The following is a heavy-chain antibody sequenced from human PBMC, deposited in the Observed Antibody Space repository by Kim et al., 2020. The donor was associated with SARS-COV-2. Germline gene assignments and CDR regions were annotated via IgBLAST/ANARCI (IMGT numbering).Heavy chain of an antibody. CDR2: IYPGDSDT. D-gene: IGHD5-12*01. CDR1: GYSFTSYW. J-gene: IGHJ3*02. Sequence: GESLKISCKGSGYSFTSYWIGWVRQMHGKGLEWMGIIYPGDSDTRYSPSFQGQVTISADKSISTAYLQWSSLKASDTAMYYCASSWWLRPWAFDIWGQGTMVTVSS. CDR3: ASSWWLRPWAFDI. V-gene: IGHV5-51*01.